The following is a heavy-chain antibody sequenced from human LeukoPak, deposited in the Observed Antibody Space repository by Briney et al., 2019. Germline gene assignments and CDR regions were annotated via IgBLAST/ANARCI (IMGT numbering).Heavy chain of an antibody. Sequence: GLSLRLSCAGSGFTFSSYAMSWVRQAPGKGLEWVSAISDSGDYTYYADSVKRRFPISRDNSKHTLYLHVNSLRAEDTAVYYCAKDTSIGKYCTSGVCSPFDYWGQGTLVTVSS. CDR1: GFTFSSYA. CDR3: AKDTSIGKYCTSGVCSPFDY. J-gene: IGHJ4*02. CDR2: ISDSGDYT. V-gene: IGHV3-23*01. D-gene: IGHD2-8*01.